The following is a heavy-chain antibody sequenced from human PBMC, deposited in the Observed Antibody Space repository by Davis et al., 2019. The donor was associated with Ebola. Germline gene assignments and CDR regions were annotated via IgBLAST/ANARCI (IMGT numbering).Heavy chain of an antibody. CDR1: GFTFSGSA. CDR3: TSTVVTAGSDY. CDR2: IRSKANSYAT. V-gene: IGHV3-73*01. Sequence: GESLKISCAASGFTFSGSAMHWVRQASGKGLGWVGRIRSKANSYATAYAASVKGRFTISRDDSKNTAYLQMNSLKTEDTAVYYCTSTVVTAGSDYWGQGTLVTVSS. J-gene: IGHJ4*02. D-gene: IGHD4-23*01.